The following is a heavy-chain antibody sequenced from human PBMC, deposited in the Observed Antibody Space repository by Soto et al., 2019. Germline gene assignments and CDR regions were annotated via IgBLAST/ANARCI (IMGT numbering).Heavy chain of an antibody. Sequence: QVQLVESGGGVVQPGRSLRLSCAASGFTFSSYGMHWVRQAPGKGLEWVAVISYDGSNKYYADSVKGRFTISRDNSKNTLYLQMNSLRAEDTAVYYCVSRHPPHPWGQGTLVTVSS. CDR3: VSRHPPHP. CDR2: ISYDGSNK. CDR1: GFTFSSYG. V-gene: IGHV3-30*03. J-gene: IGHJ5*02. D-gene: IGHD6-6*01.